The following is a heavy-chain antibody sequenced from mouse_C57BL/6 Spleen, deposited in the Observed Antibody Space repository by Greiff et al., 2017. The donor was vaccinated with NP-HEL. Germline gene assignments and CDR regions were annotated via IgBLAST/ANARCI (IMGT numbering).Heavy chain of an antibody. J-gene: IGHJ3*01. CDR2: IDPSDSYT. D-gene: IGHD2-10*02. V-gene: IGHV1-50*01. CDR1: GYTFTSYW. Sequence: QVQLKQPGAELVKPGASVKLSCKASGYTFTSYWMQWVKQRPGQGLEWIGEIDPSDSYTNYNQKFKGKATLTVDTSSSTAYMQLSSLTSEDSAVYYCALGRGGFAYWGQGTLVTVSA. CDR3: ALGRGGFAY.